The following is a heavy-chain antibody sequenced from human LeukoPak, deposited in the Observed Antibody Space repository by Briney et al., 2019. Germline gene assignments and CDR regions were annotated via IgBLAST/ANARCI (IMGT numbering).Heavy chain of an antibody. CDR3: AKDHAFRYSGYEWGYGHQSAAAYFDS. J-gene: IGHJ4*02. V-gene: IGHV3-23*01. Sequence: GGSLRLSCAASGFTFRSYAMSSGRQAPGKGLEWVSAISGSGGSTYYADSVKGRFTISRDNSKNTLYLQMNSLRAEDTAVYYCAKDHAFRYSGYEWGYGHQSAAAYFDSWGQGTLVTVSS. D-gene: IGHD5-12*01. CDR1: GFTFRSYA. CDR2: ISGSGGST.